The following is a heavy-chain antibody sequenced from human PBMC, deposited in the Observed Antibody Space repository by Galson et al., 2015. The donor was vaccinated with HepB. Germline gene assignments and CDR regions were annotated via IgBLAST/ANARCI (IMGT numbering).Heavy chain of an antibody. CDR1: GFTVSSNY. V-gene: IGHV3-53*01. CDR3: ARDSDYGDYVFDY. CDR2: IYSGGST. D-gene: IGHD4-17*01. J-gene: IGHJ4*02. Sequence: SLRLSCAASGFTVSSNYMSWVRQAPGKGLEWVSVIYSGGSTYYADSVKGRFTISRDNSKNTLYLQMNSLRAEDTAVYYCARDSDYGDYVFDYWGQGTLVTVSS.